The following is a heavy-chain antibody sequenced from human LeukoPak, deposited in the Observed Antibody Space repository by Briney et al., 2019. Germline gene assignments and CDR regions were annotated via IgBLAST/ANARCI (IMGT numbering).Heavy chain of an antibody. D-gene: IGHD3-10*01. CDR2: INAGNGNT. V-gene: IGHV1-3*01. Sequence: ASVKVSCKASGYTFSSYAMHRVRQAPGERLEWMGWINAGNGNTKYSQKFQGRLTITRDTSANTAYMELSSLRSEDTAVYYCAKDSLWFGEFDYWGQGTLVTVSS. J-gene: IGHJ4*02. CDR1: GYTFSSYA. CDR3: AKDSLWFGEFDY.